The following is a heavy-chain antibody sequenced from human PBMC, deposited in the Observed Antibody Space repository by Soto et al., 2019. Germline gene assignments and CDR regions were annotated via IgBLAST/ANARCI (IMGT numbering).Heavy chain of an antibody. J-gene: IGHJ5*01. CDR2: INNDGTST. Sequence: EVQLVESGGGLVQPGGSLTLSCAASGLTFSSYWMHWVRQAPGKGLVWVSRINNDGTSTAYADSVKGRFTISRDNAKNTLYLQMNSRRADDTALYYCARQNNWFDSWGQGTLVTVSS. V-gene: IGHV3-74*01. CDR1: GLTFSSYW. CDR3: ARQNNWFDS.